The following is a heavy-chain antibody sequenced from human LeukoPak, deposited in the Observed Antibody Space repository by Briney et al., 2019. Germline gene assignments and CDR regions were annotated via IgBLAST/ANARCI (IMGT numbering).Heavy chain of an antibody. D-gene: IGHD3-22*01. CDR1: GGSISSYY. Sequence: SETLSLTCTVSGGSISSYYWSWIRQPPGKGLEWIGYIYYSGSTNYNPSLKSRVTISVDTSKNQFSLKLSSVTAADTAVYYCARVGSMIVGVNWFDPWCQGTLVTVSS. CDR3: ARVGSMIVGVNWFDP. V-gene: IGHV4-59*01. CDR2: IYYSGST. J-gene: IGHJ5*02.